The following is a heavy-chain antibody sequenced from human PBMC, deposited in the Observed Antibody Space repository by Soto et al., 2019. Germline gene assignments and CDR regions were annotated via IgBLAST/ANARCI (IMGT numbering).Heavy chain of an antibody. CDR1: GGTFSSYA. CDR2: IIPIFGTA. CDR3: ASQVVVAATPGVYYGMDV. D-gene: IGHD2-15*01. V-gene: IGHV1-69*12. J-gene: IGHJ6*02. Sequence: QVQLVQSGAEVKKPGSSVKVSCKASGGTFSSYAISWVRQAPGQGLEWMGGIIPIFGTANYAQKFQGRVTITADESTSTAYMELSSLRSEDTAVYYCASQVVVAATPGVYYGMDVWGQGTTVTVSS.